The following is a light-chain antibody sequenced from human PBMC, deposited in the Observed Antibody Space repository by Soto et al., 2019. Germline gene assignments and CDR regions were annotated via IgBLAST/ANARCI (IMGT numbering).Light chain of an antibody. CDR1: QRVSGW. Sequence: DHQMPQSPATLSATVGHTIPDRCRASQRVSGWLAWYQQKPGEAPKLLIYDASALPRGVPSRFSGSGSGTKFTLTIASLQPDDFATYYCQQYETFSGKFGPGTKGDIK. V-gene: IGKV1-5*01. CDR3: QQYETFSGK. CDR2: DAS. J-gene: IGKJ1*01.